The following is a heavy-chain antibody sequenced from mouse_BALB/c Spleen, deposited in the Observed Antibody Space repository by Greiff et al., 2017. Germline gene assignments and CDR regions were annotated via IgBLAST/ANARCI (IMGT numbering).Heavy chain of an antibody. CDR2: IYPGDGDT. Sequence: VQLQQSGPELVKPGASVKISCKASGYAFSSSWMNWVKQRPGQGLEWIGRIYPGDGDTNYNGKFKGKATLTADKSSSTAYMQLSSLTSVDSAVYFCARGGDGYWMDYWGQGTSVTVSS. J-gene: IGHJ4*01. V-gene: IGHV1-82*01. D-gene: IGHD2-3*01. CDR1: GYAFSSSW. CDR3: ARGGDGYWMDY.